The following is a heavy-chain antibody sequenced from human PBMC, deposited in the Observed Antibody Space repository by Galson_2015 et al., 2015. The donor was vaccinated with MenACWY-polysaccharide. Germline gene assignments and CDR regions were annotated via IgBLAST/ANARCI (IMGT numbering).Heavy chain of an antibody. CDR3: ARDHKQKPPPVPTGRFDY. CDR2: INTNTGNP. V-gene: IGHV7-4-1*02. J-gene: IGHJ4*02. Sequence: SVKVSCKASGYTFTTYAMNWVRQAPGQGLEWMGGINTNTGNPTYAQGFTGRFVFSLDASVSTAYLQISSLKAEDTAVYYCARDHKQKPPPVPTGRFDYWRQGTLVTVSS. CDR1: GYTFTTYA. D-gene: IGHD4-17*01.